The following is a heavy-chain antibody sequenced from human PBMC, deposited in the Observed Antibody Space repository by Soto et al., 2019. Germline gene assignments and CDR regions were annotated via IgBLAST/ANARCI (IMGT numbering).Heavy chain of an antibody. D-gene: IGHD3-9*01. CDR1: GDSISNYY. CDR3: ARFGTGYPDCFDY. CDR2: TYYSGST. Sequence: QVQLQESAPGLVKPSETLSLTCTVSGDSISNYYWSWIRQPPGKELEWIGDTYYSGSTNYNPSLKSRVTISVDTSKHQFSLKLSSVTAADTAVYYCARFGTGYPDCFDYWGQGTLVTVSS. J-gene: IGHJ4*02. V-gene: IGHV4-59*01.